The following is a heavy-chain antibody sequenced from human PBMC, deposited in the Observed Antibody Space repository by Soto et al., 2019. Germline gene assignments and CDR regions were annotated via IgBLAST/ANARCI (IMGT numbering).Heavy chain of an antibody. CDR3: ASGGTTVNRRFDF. J-gene: IGHJ4*02. D-gene: IGHD4-4*01. Sequence: QVQLVQSGSEVKMPGSSVKVSCKTSGGTFSRHAINWVRQAPGQGLEWMGGIIPMFGTTDYAQKFQGRVTFTADESTSTVYMELSSLTSEDTAVYYCASGGTTVNRRFDFWGQGTLVTVSS. CDR2: IIPMFGTT. V-gene: IGHV1-69*01. CDR1: GGTFSRHA.